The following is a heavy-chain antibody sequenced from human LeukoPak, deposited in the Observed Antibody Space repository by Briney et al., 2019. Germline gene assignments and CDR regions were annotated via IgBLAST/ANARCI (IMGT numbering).Heavy chain of an antibody. CDR3: ARVYSSGWYDLYFDY. J-gene: IGHJ4*02. CDR1: GGSFSGYY. Sequence: SETLSLTCAVYGGSFSGYYWSWIRQPPGKGLEWIGEINHSRSTNYNPSLKSRVTISVDTSKNQFSLKLSSVTAADTAVYYCARVYSSGWYDLYFDYWGQGTLVTVSS. CDR2: INHSRST. V-gene: IGHV4-34*01. D-gene: IGHD6-19*01.